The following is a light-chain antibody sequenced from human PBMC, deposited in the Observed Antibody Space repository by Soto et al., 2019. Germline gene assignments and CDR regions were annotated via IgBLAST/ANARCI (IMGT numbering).Light chain of an antibody. CDR1: SSDVGGYNY. CDR2: DVN. V-gene: IGLV2-14*01. CDR3: SSYITSSTRV. Sequence: QSVLTQPASVSGSPGQSITISCTGTSSDVGGYNYVSWYQQHPGQAPKLMIYDVNNRPSGVSNRFSGSKSGNTASLTISGLQAEDEADYYCSSYITSSTRVFGTGTKLTVL. J-gene: IGLJ1*01.